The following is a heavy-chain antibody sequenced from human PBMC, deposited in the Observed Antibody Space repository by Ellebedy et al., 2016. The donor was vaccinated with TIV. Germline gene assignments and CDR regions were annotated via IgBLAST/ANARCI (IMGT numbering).Heavy chain of an antibody. CDR1: GYTFTSYD. CDR3: ARGRGIRGWYAEYFQH. CDR2: MNPNSGNI. Sequence: ASVKVSCXASGYTFTSYDINWVRQATGQGLEWMGWMNPNSGNIGYAQKFQGRVTMTRNTSITTAYMELSSLRSEDTAVYYCARGRGIRGWYAEYFQHWGQGTLVTVSS. V-gene: IGHV1-8*01. D-gene: IGHD6-19*01. J-gene: IGHJ1*01.